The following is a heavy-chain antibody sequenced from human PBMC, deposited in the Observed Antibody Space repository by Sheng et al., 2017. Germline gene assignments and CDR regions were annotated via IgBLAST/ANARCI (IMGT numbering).Heavy chain of an antibody. D-gene: IGHD6-13*01. CDR2: ISGYTGDT. CDR1: GYTFTSYG. J-gene: IGHJ5*02. Sequence: QVQLVQSGAEVKNPGASVKVSCKASGYTFTSYGIGWLRQAPGQGLEWMGWISGYTGDTKYAQNVQGRVTMTTDTSTSTAYMELRSLRSDDTAVYYCARSPAAGPYNWFDPWATEPRHRLL. V-gene: IGHV1-18*01. CDR3: ARSPAAGPYNWFDP.